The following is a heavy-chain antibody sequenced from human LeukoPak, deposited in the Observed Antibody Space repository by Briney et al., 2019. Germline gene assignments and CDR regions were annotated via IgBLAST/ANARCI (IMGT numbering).Heavy chain of an antibody. CDR1: GFTFSIYG. V-gene: IGHV3-30*02. D-gene: IGHD2-15*01. J-gene: IGHJ4*02. CDR3: AKPLSGGAPRGFDS. Sequence: GGSLRLSCAASGFTFSIYGMHWVRQAPGKGLEWVAFIRYDGSNKYYADSVKGRFTISRDNSKNTLYLQMNSLRAEDTAVFYCAKPLSGGAPRGFDSWGQGTLVTVSS. CDR2: IRYDGSNK.